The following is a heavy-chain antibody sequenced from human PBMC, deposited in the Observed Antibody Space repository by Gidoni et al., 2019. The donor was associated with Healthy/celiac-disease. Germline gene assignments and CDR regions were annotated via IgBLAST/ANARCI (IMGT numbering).Heavy chain of an antibody. V-gene: IGHV3-21*01. CDR1: GFTFSSYS. CDR3: AREEEDYYDSSGYQTRYYFDY. Sequence: EVQLVESGGGLVKPGGSLRLSCAASGFTFSSYSMNWVRQAPGKGLVWVSSISSSSSYIYYADSVKGRFTISRDNAKNSLYLQMNSLRAEDTAVYYCAREEEDYYDSSGYQTRYYFDYWGQGTLVTVSS. J-gene: IGHJ4*02. D-gene: IGHD3-22*01. CDR2: ISSSSSYI.